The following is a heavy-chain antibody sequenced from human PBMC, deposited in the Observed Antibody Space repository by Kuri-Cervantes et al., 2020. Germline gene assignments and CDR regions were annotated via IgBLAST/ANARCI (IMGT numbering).Heavy chain of an antibody. Sequence: GESLKISCAASGFTFSSYGMHWVRQAPGKGLVWVSRINSDGSSASYADSVKGRFTISRDNAKNTLYLQMNSLRAEDAAVYYCARDGDHWGQGTLVTVSS. V-gene: IGHV3-74*01. CDR3: ARDGDH. CDR2: INSDGSSA. D-gene: IGHD7-27*01. CDR1: GFTFSSYG. J-gene: IGHJ4*02.